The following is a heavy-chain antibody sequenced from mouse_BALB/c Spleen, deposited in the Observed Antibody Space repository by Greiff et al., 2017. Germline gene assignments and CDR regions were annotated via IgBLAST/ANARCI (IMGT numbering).Heavy chain of an antibody. D-gene: IGHD2-4*01. Sequence: QVQLQQSGPGLVAPSQSLSITCTVSGFSLTGYGVNWVRQPPGKGLEWLGMIWGDGSTDYNSALKSRLSISKDNSKSQVFLKMNSLQTDDTARYYCARDEKTIYDYDYAMDYWGQGTSVTVSS. CDR1: GFSLTGYG. J-gene: IGHJ4*01. CDR2: IWGDGST. V-gene: IGHV2-6-7*01. CDR3: ARDEKTIYDYDYAMDY.